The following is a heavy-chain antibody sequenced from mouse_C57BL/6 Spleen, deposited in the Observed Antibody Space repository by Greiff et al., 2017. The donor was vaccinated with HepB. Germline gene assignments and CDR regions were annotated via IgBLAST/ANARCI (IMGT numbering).Heavy chain of an antibody. CDR2: IYPGDGDT. V-gene: IGHV1-82*01. Sequence: VQLQQSGPELVKPGASVKISCKASGYAFSSSWMNWVKQRPGKGLEWIGRIYPGDGDTNYNGKFKGKATLTAGKSSSTAYMQLSSLTSEDSAVYFGAGPGFDYWGQGTTLTVSS. J-gene: IGHJ2*01. CDR3: AGPGFDY. CDR1: GYAFSSSW.